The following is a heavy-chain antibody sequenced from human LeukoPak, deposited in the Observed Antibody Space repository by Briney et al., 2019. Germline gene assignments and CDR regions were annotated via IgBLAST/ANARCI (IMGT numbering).Heavy chain of an antibody. CDR3: ANPRGGGELDY. D-gene: IGHD2-21*01. CDR1: GFAFGSYN. CDR2: IRFDGSEI. Sequence: GGSLRLSCAASGFAFGSYNMHWVRQAPGKGLEWVAFIRFDGSEIYYANSVKGRFTISRDNSKNTLYLQINSLGGDDTAVYYCANPRGGGELDYWGQGTLVIVSS. V-gene: IGHV3-30*02. J-gene: IGHJ4*02.